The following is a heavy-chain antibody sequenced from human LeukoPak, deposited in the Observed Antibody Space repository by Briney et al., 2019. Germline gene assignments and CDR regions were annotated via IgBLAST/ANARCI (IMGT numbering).Heavy chain of an antibody. Sequence: SQTLSLTCTVSGGSISSGSYYWSWIRQPAGKGLEWIGRIYTSGSTNYNPSLKSRVTISVDTSKNQFSPKLSSVTAADTAVYYCARDQYDSSGYYYLDPWGQGTLVTVSS. CDR1: GGSISSGSYY. J-gene: IGHJ5*02. CDR3: ARDQYDSSGYYYLDP. D-gene: IGHD3-22*01. V-gene: IGHV4-61*02. CDR2: IYTSGST.